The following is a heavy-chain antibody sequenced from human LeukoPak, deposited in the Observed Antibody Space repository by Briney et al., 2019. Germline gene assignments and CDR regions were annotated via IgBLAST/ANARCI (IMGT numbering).Heavy chain of an antibody. CDR1: GYTFTSYD. CDR3: ARDADYYDTWFDP. D-gene: IGHD3-22*01. Sequence: ASVKVSCKASGYTFTSYDINWVRQATGQGLEWMGWMNPNSGNTGYAQKFQGRVTMTRDTSISTAYMELSRLRSDDTAVYYCARDADYYDTWFDPWGQGTLVTVSS. J-gene: IGHJ5*02. V-gene: IGHV1-8*01. CDR2: MNPNSGNT.